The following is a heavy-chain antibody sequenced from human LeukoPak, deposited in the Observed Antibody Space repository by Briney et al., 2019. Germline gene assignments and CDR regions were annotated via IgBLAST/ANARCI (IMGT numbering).Heavy chain of an antibody. CDR3: ATPPSKLSGYDFDY. D-gene: IGHD5-12*01. CDR1: GYTLTELS. V-gene: IGHV1-24*01. J-gene: IGHJ4*02. CDR2: FDPEDGET. Sequence: ASVKVSCKVSGYTLTELSMHWVRQAPGKGLEWMGGFDPEDGETIYAQKFQGRVTMTEDTSTDTAYMELSSLRSEDTAVYYCATPPSKLSGYDFDYWGQGTLVTVSS.